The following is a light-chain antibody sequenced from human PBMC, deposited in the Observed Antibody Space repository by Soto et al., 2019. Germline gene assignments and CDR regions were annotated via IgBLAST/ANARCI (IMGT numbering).Light chain of an antibody. CDR3: CAYVSSNTLL. V-gene: IGLV2-23*01. J-gene: IGLJ3*02. CDR2: EGS. Sequence: QSALTQPASVSGSPGQSITISCTGTSSDVGGYDLVSWYQQHPGKAPKLIIYEGSKRPSGISNRFSGSKSGNTAPLIISGLQGDDEGDYYCCAYVSSNTLLFGGGTKLTVL. CDR1: SSDVGGYDL.